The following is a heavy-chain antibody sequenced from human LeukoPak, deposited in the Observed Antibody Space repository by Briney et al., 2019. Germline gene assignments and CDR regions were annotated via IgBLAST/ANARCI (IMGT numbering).Heavy chain of an antibody. V-gene: IGHV4-59*01. Sequence: SETLSLTCTVSGGAISSYYWSWIRQPPGKGLEWIGYIYYSGSTNYNPSLKSRVTISVDPSKNQFSLKLSAVTAADTAVYYCARDREWLDAFDIWGQGTMVTVSS. CDR1: GGAISSYY. CDR3: ARDREWLDAFDI. CDR2: IYYSGST. D-gene: IGHD6-19*01. J-gene: IGHJ3*02.